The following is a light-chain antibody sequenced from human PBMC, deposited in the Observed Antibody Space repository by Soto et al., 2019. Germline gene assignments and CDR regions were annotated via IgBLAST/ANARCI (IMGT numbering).Light chain of an antibody. J-gene: IGLJ1*01. Sequence: QSVLTQPPSVSGAPGQRVTISCTGSSSNIGAGYDVHWYQQLPGTAPKLLIYGNNNRPSGVPDRFSGSKSGTSASLAVTGLQTEDEADYYCQSYDSRLSGSGVFGTGTKVTVL. CDR1: SSNIGAGYD. CDR3: QSYDSRLSGSGV. V-gene: IGLV1-40*01. CDR2: GNN.